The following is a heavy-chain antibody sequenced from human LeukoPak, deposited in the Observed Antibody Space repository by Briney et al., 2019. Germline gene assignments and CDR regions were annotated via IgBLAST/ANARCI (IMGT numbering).Heavy chain of an antibody. CDR3: AKDRRVPPPFAIFGVAPLYYYYMDV. D-gene: IGHD3-3*01. J-gene: IGHJ6*03. Sequence: PGGSLRLSCAASGFTFSSYAMSWVRRAPGKGLEWVSAISGRGGSTYYADSVKGRFTISRDNSKNTLYLQMNSLRAEDTAVYYCAKDRRVPPPFAIFGVAPLYYYYMDVWGKGTTVTVSS. CDR2: ISGRGGST. V-gene: IGHV3-23*01. CDR1: GFTFSSYA.